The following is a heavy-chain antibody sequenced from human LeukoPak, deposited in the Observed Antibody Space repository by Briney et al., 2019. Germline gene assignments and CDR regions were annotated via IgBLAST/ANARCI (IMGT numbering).Heavy chain of an antibody. J-gene: IGHJ4*02. CDR3: ARDWAGTGSLFDY. CDR2: IKEDGSDK. Sequence: PGGSLRLSCAASGFTFSNYWMSWVRQAPGKGLEWVANIKEDGSDKYYLGSVKGRFSISRDNAKNSLYLQMNSPRAEDTAMYYCARDWAGTGSLFDYWGQGTLVTVSS. D-gene: IGHD1-14*01. V-gene: IGHV3-7*01. CDR1: GFTFSNYW.